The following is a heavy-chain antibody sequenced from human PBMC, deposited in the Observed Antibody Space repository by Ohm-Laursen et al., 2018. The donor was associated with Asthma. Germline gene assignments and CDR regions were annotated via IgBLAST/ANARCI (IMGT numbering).Heavy chain of an antibody. J-gene: IGHJ4*02. V-gene: IGHV4-30-4*01. D-gene: IGHD3-9*01. CDR1: GGSISSGDYN. CDR3: VREDFDWPPGYCDY. CDR2: IFYSGST. Sequence: TLSLTCSVSGGSISSGDYNWSWIRQPPGKGLEWIGYIFYSGSTFYNPSLKSRVSMSVDTSKKQFSLKVTSVSAADTAVYYCVREDFDWPPGYCDYWGQGTLVTVSS.